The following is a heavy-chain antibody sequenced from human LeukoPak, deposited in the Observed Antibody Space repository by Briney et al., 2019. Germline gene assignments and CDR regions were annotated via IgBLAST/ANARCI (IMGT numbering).Heavy chain of an antibody. V-gene: IGHV1-24*01. Sequence: GASVKVSCKVSGYTLTELSMHWVRQAPGKGLEWMGGFDPEDGETIYAQKFQGRVTMTEDTSTDTAYMELSSLRSEDTAVYYCATNPIAAAGQYYYGMDVWGQGTTVTVS. CDR2: FDPEDGET. J-gene: IGHJ6*02. D-gene: IGHD6-13*01. CDR1: GYTLTELS. CDR3: ATNPIAAAGQYYYGMDV.